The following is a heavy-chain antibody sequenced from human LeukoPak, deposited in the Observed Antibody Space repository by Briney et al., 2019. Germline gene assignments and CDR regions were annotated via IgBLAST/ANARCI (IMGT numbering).Heavy chain of an antibody. CDR3: ARDQGYSGSYPTAYFDY. V-gene: IGHV4-4*07. CDR2: IYTSGST. J-gene: IGHJ4*02. D-gene: IGHD1-26*01. CDR1: GGSISSYY. Sequence: SETLSLTCTVSGGSISSYYWSWIRQPAGKGLEWIGRIYTSGSTNYNPSLKSRVTMSVDTSKNQFSLKLSSVTAADTAVYYCARDQGYSGSYPTAYFDYWGQGTLVTVSS.